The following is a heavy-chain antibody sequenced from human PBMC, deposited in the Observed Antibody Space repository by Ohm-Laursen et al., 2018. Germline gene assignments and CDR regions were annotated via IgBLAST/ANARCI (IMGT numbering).Heavy chain of an antibody. CDR2: IIPIFGTS. V-gene: IGHV1-69*06. CDR1: GRTFSSYA. Sequence: SVKVSCKASGRTFSSYAISWVRQAPGQGLEWMGGIIPIFGTSNYAQKFQGRVTITADKSTSTAYMELSSLRSEDTAVYYCARGVRPYYFDYWGQGTLVTVSS. CDR3: ARGVRPYYFDY. J-gene: IGHJ4*02. D-gene: IGHD1-1*01.